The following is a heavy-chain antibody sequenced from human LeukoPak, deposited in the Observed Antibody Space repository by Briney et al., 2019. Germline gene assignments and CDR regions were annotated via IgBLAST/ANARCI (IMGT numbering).Heavy chain of an antibody. CDR1: GGPISSSSYY. Sequence: SETLSLTCTVSGGPISSSSYYWGWIRQPPGKGLEWIGSIYYSGSTYYNPSLKSRVTISVDTSKNHFSLKLSSVTAADTAVYYCARHTGSGWHFDYWGQGTLVTVSS. CDR2: IYYSGST. V-gene: IGHV4-39*01. CDR3: ARHTGSGWHFDY. J-gene: IGHJ4*02. D-gene: IGHD6-19*01.